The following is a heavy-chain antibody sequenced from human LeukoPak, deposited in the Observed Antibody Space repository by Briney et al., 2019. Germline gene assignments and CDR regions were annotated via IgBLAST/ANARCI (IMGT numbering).Heavy chain of an antibody. CDR2: IYTSGST. CDR1: GGSISSYY. CDR3: ARDEVVAATLDY. Sequence: SETLSLTCTVSGGSISSYYWSWIRQPAGKGLEWIGRIYTSGSTNYNPSLKSRVTISVDTSKNQFSLKLSSVTAADTAVYYCARDEVVAATLDYWGQGTLVTVSS. D-gene: IGHD2-15*01. V-gene: IGHV4-4*07. J-gene: IGHJ4*02.